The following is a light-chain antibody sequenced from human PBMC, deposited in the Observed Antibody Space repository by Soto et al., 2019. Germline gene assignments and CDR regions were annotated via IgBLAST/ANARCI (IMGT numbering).Light chain of an antibody. CDR3: AGWDGSLKGFV. CDR1: ASNIGRDP. CDR2: ENN. J-gene: IGLJ1*01. Sequence: QAVRTEPPWASGDTGERVTISCSGSASNIGRDPVNWYQQVPGTAPKLLIYENNHRPSGVPDRFSGSKSGTSASLVISGLQSEDEAEYFCAGWDGSLKGFVFGTGPKVTVL. V-gene: IGLV1-44*01.